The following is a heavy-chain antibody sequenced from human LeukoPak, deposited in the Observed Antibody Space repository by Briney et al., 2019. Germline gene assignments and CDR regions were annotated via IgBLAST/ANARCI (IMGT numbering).Heavy chain of an antibody. D-gene: IGHD2-15*01. CDR3: AKGRCSGGSCYGRGFDY. CDR1: GFTFHTYA. CDR2: LSGSGGST. V-gene: IGHV3-23*01. Sequence: GSLRLFCAASGFTFHTYAMSWVRQAPGKGLEWVSGLSGSGGSTYYADSVKGRFTISRDNAKNTLYLQMNSVRAEDTAVYYCAKGRCSGGSCYGRGFDYWGQGTLVTVSS. J-gene: IGHJ4*02.